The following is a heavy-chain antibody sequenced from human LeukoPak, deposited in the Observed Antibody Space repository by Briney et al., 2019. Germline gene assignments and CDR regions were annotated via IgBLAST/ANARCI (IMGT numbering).Heavy chain of an antibody. CDR1: GFTFSSYS. CDR2: ISSSSSYI. J-gene: IGHJ4*02. V-gene: IGHV3-21*01. Sequence: PGGSLRLSCAASGFTFSSYSMNWVRQAPGKGLEWVSSISSSSSYIYYADSVKGRFTISRGNAKNSLYLQMNSLRAEDTAVYYCARDLGSSGYYYAFDYWGQGTLVTVSS. CDR3: ARDLGSSGYYYAFDY. D-gene: IGHD3-22*01.